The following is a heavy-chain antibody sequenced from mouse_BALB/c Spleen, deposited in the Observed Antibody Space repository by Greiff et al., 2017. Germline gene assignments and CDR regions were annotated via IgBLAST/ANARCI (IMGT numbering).Heavy chain of an antibody. V-gene: IGHV5-9-4*01. D-gene: IGHD1-1*01. Sequence: EVKLVASGGGLVKPGGSLKLSCAASGFTFSSYAMSWVRQSPEKRLEWVAEISSGGSYTYYPDTVTGRFTISRDNAKNTLYLEMSSLRSEDTAMYYCAREGDGSSHQAWFAYWGQGTLVTVSA. J-gene: IGHJ3*01. CDR3: AREGDGSSHQAWFAY. CDR2: ISSGGSYT. CDR1: GFTFSSYA.